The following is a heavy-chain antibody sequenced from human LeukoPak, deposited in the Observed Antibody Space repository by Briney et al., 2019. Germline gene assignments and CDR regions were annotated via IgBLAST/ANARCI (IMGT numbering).Heavy chain of an antibody. CDR1: GFTFNIYS. CDR3: SRDLDCTVTTCFGGDDGFDI. V-gene: IGHV3-21*01. Sequence: GGSLGLSCEASGFTFNIYSMDSVRQVPGKGLEWVSSISSQSVYIYYADSVKGRFAISRDNAKKSLYLQMNSLTAEDTAVYFCSRDLDCTVTTCFGGDDGFDIWGRGTMVTVSS. D-gene: IGHD2-8*02. J-gene: IGHJ3*02. CDR2: ISSQSVYI.